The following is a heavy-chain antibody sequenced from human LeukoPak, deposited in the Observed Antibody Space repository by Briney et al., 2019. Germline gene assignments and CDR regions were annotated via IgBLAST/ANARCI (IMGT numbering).Heavy chain of an antibody. CDR2: IWYDGSNK. CDR3: AKALLRESGDALDI. CDR1: GFTFSSYG. J-gene: IGHJ3*02. D-gene: IGHD2/OR15-2a*01. V-gene: IGHV3-33*06. Sequence: PGGSLRLSCAASGFTFSSYGMHWVRQAPGKGLEWVAVIWYDGSNKYYADSVKGRFTISRDNSKNTLYLQMNSLRAEDTAVYYCAKALLRESGDALDIWGLGTMVTVSS.